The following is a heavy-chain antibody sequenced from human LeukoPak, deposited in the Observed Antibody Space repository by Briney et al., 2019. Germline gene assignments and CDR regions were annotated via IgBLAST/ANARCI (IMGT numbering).Heavy chain of an antibody. Sequence: SETLSLTCTVSGGSFSSSSYYWGWIRQPPGKGLEWFGSIYYSGSTYYTPSLRSRVAISVDTSKNQFSLKLSSVTAADTAVYYCARLVAYSNYEGYFDYWGQGTLVTVSS. CDR2: IYYSGST. CDR3: ARLVAYSNYEGYFDY. V-gene: IGHV4-39*01. CDR1: GGSFSSSSYY. J-gene: IGHJ4*02. D-gene: IGHD4-11*01.